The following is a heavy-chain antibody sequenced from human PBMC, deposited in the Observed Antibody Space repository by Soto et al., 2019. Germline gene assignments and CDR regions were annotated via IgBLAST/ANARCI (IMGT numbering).Heavy chain of an antibody. V-gene: IGHV4-4*02. CDR2: IYHSGST. CDR1: GGSISSSNW. CDR3: ARAPVDTARDFYYYGMDV. Sequence: PSETLSLTCAVSGGSISSSNWWSWVRQPPGKGLEWIGEIYHSGSTNYNPSLKSRVTISVDKSKNQFSLKLSSVTAADTAVYYCARAPVDTARDFYYYGMDVWGQGTTVTVSS. D-gene: IGHD5-18*01. J-gene: IGHJ6*02.